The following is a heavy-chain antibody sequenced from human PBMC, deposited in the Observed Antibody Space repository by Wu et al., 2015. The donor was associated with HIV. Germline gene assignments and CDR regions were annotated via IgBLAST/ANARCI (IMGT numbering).Heavy chain of an antibody. CDR1: GYTLTELS. CDR2: VNPESAKR. D-gene: IGHD6-19*01. J-gene: IGHJ4*02. CDR3: ATPRSPGFSSAWPTYFDY. Sequence: QDQLVQSGAEVKKPGASVKVSCKVSGYTLTELSMHWVRQAPGKGLEWMGGVNPESAKRIYAQKFQGRVTMTEDTSTDTAYMELSSLRSEDTAVYYCATPRSPGFSSAWPTYFDYWGQGTLITVST. V-gene: IGHV1-24*01.